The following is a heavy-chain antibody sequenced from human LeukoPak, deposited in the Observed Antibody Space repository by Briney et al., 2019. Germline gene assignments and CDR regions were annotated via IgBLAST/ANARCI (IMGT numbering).Heavy chain of an antibody. Sequence: SETLSLTCTVSDGSISSSSYYWGWIRQPPGKGLEWIGSIYYSGSTYYNPSLKSRVTISVDTSKNQFSLKLSSVTAADTAVYYCARGRSGSLDYWGQGTLVTVSS. CDR1: DGSISSSSYY. V-gene: IGHV4-39*01. CDR3: ARGRSGSLDY. CDR2: IYYSGST. D-gene: IGHD1-26*01. J-gene: IGHJ4*02.